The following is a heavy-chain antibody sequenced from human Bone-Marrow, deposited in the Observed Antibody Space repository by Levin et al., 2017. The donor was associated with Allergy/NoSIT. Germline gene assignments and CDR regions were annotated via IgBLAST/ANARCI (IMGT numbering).Heavy chain of an antibody. V-gene: IGHV3-64D*06. Sequence: QRGESLKISCSASGFTFSSYAMHWVRQAPGKGLEYVSAISSNGGSTYYADSVKGRFTISRDNSKNTLYLQMSSLRAEDTAVYYCVKPSGSGVVVPPSSWGQGTLVTVSS. CDR2: ISSNGGST. CDR1: GFTFSSYA. CDR3: VKPSGSGVVVPPSS. J-gene: IGHJ4*02. D-gene: IGHD2-2*01.